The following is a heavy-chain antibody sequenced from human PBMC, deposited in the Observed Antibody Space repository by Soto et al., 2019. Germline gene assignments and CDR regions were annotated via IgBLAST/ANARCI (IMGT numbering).Heavy chain of an antibody. J-gene: IGHJ4*02. V-gene: IGHV3-66*04. Sequence: EVQLVESGGGLVQPSGSLRLSCAASGFTVSSNYMSWFRQAPGKGLAWVSVIYSGGSTYYADSVHGRFTISRDNSKNTRYLQMNILSAEDTPVYYCARQEDDYGDYLGYWGQGTLVTVSS. CDR1: GFTVSSNY. CDR2: IYSGGST. D-gene: IGHD4-17*01. CDR3: ARQEDDYGDYLGY.